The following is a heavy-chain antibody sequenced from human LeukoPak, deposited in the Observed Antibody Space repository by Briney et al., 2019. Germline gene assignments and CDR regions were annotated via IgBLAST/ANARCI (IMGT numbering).Heavy chain of an antibody. CDR2: INPNSGGT. CDR3: ARWGTKYSSSSFDI. D-gene: IGHD6-13*01. J-gene: IGHJ3*02. V-gene: IGHV1-2*02. CDR1: GYTFTGYY. Sequence: ASVKVSCKASGYTFTGYYMHWVRQAPGQGLEWMGWINPNSGGTNYAQKFQGRVTITRDTSISTAYMELSRLRSDDTAVYYCARWGTKYSSSSFDIWGQGTMVTVSS.